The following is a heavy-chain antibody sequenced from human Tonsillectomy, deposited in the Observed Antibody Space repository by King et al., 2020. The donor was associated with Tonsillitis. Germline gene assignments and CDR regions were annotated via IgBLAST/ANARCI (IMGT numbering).Heavy chain of an antibody. V-gene: IGHV3-23*04. D-gene: IGHD3-3*01. CDR1: GFTFSSYA. CDR2: ISGSGGGS. J-gene: IGHJ6*03. Sequence: VQLVESGGGLGQPGGALRLSCAASGFTFSSYAMSWVRQAPGKGRGWGSAISGSGGGSYYADSVKGRFTLSRDNSKNTLYLQMNSLRAEDTAVYYCACSLGVRFLEWLPPYMDVWGKGTTVTVSS. CDR3: ACSLGVRFLEWLPPYMDV.